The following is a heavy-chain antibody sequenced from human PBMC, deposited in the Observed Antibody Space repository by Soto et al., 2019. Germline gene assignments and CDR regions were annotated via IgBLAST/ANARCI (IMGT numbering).Heavy chain of an antibody. D-gene: IGHD6-13*01. J-gene: IGHJ6*04. Sequence: QVQLVQSGAEVKKPGSSVKVSCKASGGTFSSYAINWVRQAPGQGLEWMGGIIPIFGTPNYAQKFQGRVTITRDESTSTAYMELSSLRSEDTAVYYCASDGRQQLVMDVWGEGTTVTVSS. V-gene: IGHV1-69*05. CDR3: ASDGRQQLVMDV. CDR2: IIPIFGTP. CDR1: GGTFSSYA.